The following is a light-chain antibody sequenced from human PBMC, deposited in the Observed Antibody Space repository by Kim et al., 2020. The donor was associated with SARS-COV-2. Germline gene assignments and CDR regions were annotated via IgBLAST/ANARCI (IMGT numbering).Light chain of an antibody. CDR2: GAS. V-gene: IGKV3-15*01. Sequence: EMEMTQSPATLPVSPGERATLSCRASQSVSTSLAWYQQKPGQAPRHLIYGASTRATGIPARFSGTGSGTEFTLTISSLQPEDFAVYYCQQYNDWPPSTFGPGTKLEI. CDR3: QQYNDWPPST. J-gene: IGKJ2*01. CDR1: QSVSTS.